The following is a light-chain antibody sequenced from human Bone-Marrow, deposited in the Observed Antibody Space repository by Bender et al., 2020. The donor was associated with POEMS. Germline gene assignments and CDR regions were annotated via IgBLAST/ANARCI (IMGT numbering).Light chain of an antibody. CDR3: QSYDGSNSVV. Sequence: FMLSQPRSVSESPGNTVDISCTRSSGSVASNSVHWYQQRPGSSLLLVVYDDNQRPSGVPDRFSGSIDTSSNSASLPMSGLRPEDEADYYCQSYDGSNSVVFGGGTKLTVL. CDR1: SGSVASNS. CDR2: DDN. V-gene: IGLV6-57*01. J-gene: IGLJ2*01.